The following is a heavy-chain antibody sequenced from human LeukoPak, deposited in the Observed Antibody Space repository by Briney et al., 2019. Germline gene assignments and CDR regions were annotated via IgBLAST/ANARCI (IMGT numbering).Heavy chain of an antibody. Sequence: GRSLRLSCAASGFTFDDYAMHWVRQAPGKGLEWVSGISWNSGSIGYADSVKGRFTISRDNAKNSLYLQMSSLRPEDTALYYCTKEKEAVAGFDYWGQGTLVTVSS. CDR3: TKEKEAVAGFDY. CDR1: GFTFDDYA. V-gene: IGHV3-9*01. J-gene: IGHJ4*02. CDR2: ISWNSGSI. D-gene: IGHD6-19*01.